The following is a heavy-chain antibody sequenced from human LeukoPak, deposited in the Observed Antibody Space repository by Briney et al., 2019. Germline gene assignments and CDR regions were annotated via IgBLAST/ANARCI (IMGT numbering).Heavy chain of an antibody. V-gene: IGHV3-23*01. J-gene: IGHJ6*03. Sequence: GRSLRLSCAASGFTFSSYAMSWVRQAPGKGLEWVSAISGSGGSTYYADSVKGRFTISRDNSKNTLYLQMNSLRAEDTAVYYCAKTGCGSSTSCRYYYYYMDVWGKGTTVTVSS. CDR2: ISGSGGST. CDR1: GFTFSSYA. D-gene: IGHD2-2*01. CDR3: AKTGCGSSTSCRYYYYYMDV.